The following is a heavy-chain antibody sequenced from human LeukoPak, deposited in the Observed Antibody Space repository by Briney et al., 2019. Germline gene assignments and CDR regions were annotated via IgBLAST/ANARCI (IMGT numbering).Heavy chain of an antibody. Sequence: GGSLRLSCAASGFTFSSYWMTWGRQAPGKGLEWVANIKQDASERYYVDSVKGRFTISRDNAKNSLYLQMNSLRAEDTAVYYCATPTAGTWHFDYWGQGTLVTVSS. CDR1: GFTFSSYW. J-gene: IGHJ4*02. CDR3: ATPTAGTWHFDY. D-gene: IGHD1-1*01. V-gene: IGHV3-7*01. CDR2: IKQDASER.